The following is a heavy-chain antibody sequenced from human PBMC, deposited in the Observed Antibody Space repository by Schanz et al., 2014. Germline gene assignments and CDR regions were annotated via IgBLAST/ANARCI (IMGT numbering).Heavy chain of an antibody. CDR1: GFSFDDYA. CDR2: ISRNSGSI. V-gene: IGHV3-9*01. Sequence: EVQLVESGGGLVQPGRSLRLSCAASGFSFDDYAMSWVRQVPGKGLEWVSGISRNSGSIGYADSVRGRFTISRDNAKNPLYLQMNSLSVEDTDLYYCAKVQGDRKSGYYFDYWGQGTLVTVSS. J-gene: IGHJ4*02. D-gene: IGHD3-16*01. CDR3: AKVQGDRKSGYYFDY.